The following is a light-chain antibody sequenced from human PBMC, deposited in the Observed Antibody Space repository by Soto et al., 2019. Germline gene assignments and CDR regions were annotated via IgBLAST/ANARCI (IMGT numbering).Light chain of an antibody. Sequence: DIQMTQSPSTLSASVGDRVTITCRASQSISSWLAWYQQKPGKAPKLLIYQTSNLESGVPSRFSGSGSGTEFSLTISSLQPDDFATYYCQQYNSQWTFGQGTKVDIK. J-gene: IGKJ1*01. CDR3: QQYNSQWT. V-gene: IGKV1-5*03. CDR2: QTS. CDR1: QSISSW.